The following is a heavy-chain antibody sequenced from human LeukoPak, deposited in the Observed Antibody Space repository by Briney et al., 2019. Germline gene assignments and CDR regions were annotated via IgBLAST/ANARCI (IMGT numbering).Heavy chain of an antibody. J-gene: IGHJ6*02. CDR1: GGSISSGSYY. Sequence: SQTLSLTCTVSGGSISSGSYYWSWIRQPAGKGLEWIGRIYTSGSTNYNPSLKSRVTISVDTSKNQFSLKLSSVTAADTAVYYCARNPSSSIAMPCMDVWAQGTTVTVSS. D-gene: IGHD6-6*01. CDR2: IYTSGST. CDR3: ARNPSSSIAMPCMDV. V-gene: IGHV4-61*02.